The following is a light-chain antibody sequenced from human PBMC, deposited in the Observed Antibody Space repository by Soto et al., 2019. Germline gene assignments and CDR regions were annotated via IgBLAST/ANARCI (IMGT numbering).Light chain of an antibody. CDR1: QSIGSN. Sequence: EIVMTQSPATLSVSPGERATLSCRASQSIGSNLAWYQQKPGQAPRLLIYGAFTRATGIPARFSSSGSGTEFTLTINSLQSEDFAVYYCQQSTNWPHTCGQGTKVEI. CDR3: QQSTNWPHT. J-gene: IGKJ1*01. CDR2: GAF. V-gene: IGKV3-15*01.